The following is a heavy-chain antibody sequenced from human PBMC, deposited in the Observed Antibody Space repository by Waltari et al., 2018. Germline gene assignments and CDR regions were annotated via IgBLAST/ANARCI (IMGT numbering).Heavy chain of an antibody. CDR1: GGSISSYY. CDR2: IYYSGST. J-gene: IGHJ4*02. CDR3: ASVSIAAADYFDY. Sequence: QVQLQESGPGLVKPSETLSLTCPVSGGSISSYYWSWIRQPPGKGLEWIGYIYYSGSTNYNPSLKSRVTISVDTSKNQFSLKLSSVTAADTAVYYCASVSIAAADYFDYWGQGTLVTVSS. D-gene: IGHD6-13*01. V-gene: IGHV4-59*01.